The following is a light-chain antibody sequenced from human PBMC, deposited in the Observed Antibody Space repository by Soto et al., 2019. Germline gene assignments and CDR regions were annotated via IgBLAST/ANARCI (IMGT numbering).Light chain of an antibody. J-gene: IGKJ5*01. Sequence: ASTLSASRGDRVTISYRASQSISSWLAWYQQKPGKAPKLLIYDASSLQSGVPSRFSGSGSGTDFTLTISSLQPEDFATYYCQQSYSAPQAFGQGTRLEIK. V-gene: IGKV1-39*01. CDR1: QSISSW. CDR3: QQSYSAPQA. CDR2: DAS.